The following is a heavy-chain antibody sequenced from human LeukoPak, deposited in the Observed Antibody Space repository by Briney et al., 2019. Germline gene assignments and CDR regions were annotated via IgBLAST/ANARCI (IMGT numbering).Heavy chain of an antibody. CDR2: IIPIFGTA. CDR3: ARDLAARPFWL. V-gene: IGHV1-69*13. CDR1: GYTFTIHD. J-gene: IGHJ4*02. D-gene: IGHD6-6*01. Sequence: GASVTVSCTASGYTFTIHDINWVRQATGQGLEWMGGIIPIFGTANYAQKFQGRVTITADESTSTAYMELSSLRSEDTAVYYCARDLAARPFWLWGQGTLVTVSS.